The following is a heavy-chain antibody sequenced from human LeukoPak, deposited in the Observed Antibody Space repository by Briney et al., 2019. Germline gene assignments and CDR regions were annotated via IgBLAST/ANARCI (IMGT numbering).Heavy chain of an antibody. D-gene: IGHD6-13*01. CDR1: GGSISSYH. Sequence: PSETLSLTCTVSGGSISSYHWSWIRQPPGKGLEWIAYIYYSGSTNYNPSLKSRVTISVDTSKNQFSLKLSSVTAADTAVYYCARRIGAADALDYWGQGTLVTVSS. V-gene: IGHV4-59*08. J-gene: IGHJ4*02. CDR2: IYYSGST. CDR3: ARRIGAADALDY.